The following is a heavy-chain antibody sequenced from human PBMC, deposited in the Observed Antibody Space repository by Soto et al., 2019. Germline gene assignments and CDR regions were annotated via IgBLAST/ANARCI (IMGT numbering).Heavy chain of an antibody. CDR2: IIPILGIA. CDR3: ARTGYYDFWSGTKRVDY. J-gene: IGHJ4*02. CDR1: GGTFSSYT. V-gene: IGHV1-69*02. D-gene: IGHD3-3*01. Sequence: ASVKVSCKASGGTFSSYTISWVRQAPGQGLEWMGRIIPILGIANYAQKFQGRVTITADKSTSTAYMELSSLRSEDTAVYYCARTGYYDFWSGTKRVDYWGQGTLVTVSS.